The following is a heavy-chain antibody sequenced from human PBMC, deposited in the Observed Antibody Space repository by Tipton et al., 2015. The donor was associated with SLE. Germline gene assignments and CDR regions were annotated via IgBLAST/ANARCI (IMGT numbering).Heavy chain of an antibody. D-gene: IGHD2/OR15-2a*01. CDR2: INGDGSTT. CDR3: TRVESTSWAFDI. CDR1: GFTLSSYW. V-gene: IGHV3-74*01. J-gene: IGHJ3*02. Sequence: SLRLSCAASGFTLSSYWMSWVRQAPGKGLVWVSRINGDGSTTNYADSVKGRFTISRDNAKNTLYLQMNSLRAEDTAVYYCTRVESTSWAFDIWGQGTIVTVSS.